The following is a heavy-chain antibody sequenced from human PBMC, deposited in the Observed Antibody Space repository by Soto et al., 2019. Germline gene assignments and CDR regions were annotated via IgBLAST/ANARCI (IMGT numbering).Heavy chain of an antibody. J-gene: IGHJ4*02. CDR3: ARDRGAVVGQYFDY. CDR2: ISSSGDTG. Sequence: QVQLVESGGGLVKPGGSLRLSCAASGFTFSAYYMSWIRQAPGKGLEWISYISSSGDTGNYADSVKGRFTFSRDNAKNSLYLQMNSLRAEDTAVYYCARDRGAVVGQYFDYWGQGTLITVSS. D-gene: IGHD6-19*01. V-gene: IGHV3-11*01. CDR1: GFTFSAYY.